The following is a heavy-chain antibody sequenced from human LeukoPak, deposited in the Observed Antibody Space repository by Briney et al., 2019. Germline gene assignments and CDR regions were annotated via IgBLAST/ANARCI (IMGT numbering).Heavy chain of an antibody. V-gene: IGHV4-4*07. CDR1: GGSISSYY. D-gene: IGHD5-18*01. J-gene: IGHJ4*02. Sequence: SETLSLTCTVSGGSISSYYWSWIRQPAGKGLELIGRIYTSGGTNYNPSLKSRVTISVYKSKNQFSLKLSSVTAADTAVYYCARDFRYSYGYDYWGQGTLVTVSS. CDR3: ARDFRYSYGYDY. CDR2: IYTSGGT.